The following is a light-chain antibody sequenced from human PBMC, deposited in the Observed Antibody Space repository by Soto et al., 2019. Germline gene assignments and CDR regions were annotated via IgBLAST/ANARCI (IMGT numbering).Light chain of an antibody. J-gene: IGKJ1*01. CDR3: QHYYLDSPWT. Sequence: DIQMTQSPSTLSASVGDRVTITCRASQSISTYLAWYQQKPGKAPKLLIYKASILESGVPSRFSGSGSGTEFTRTITSLQPDDFATYHCQHYYLDSPWTCGQGTKVEIK. CDR1: QSISTY. CDR2: KAS. V-gene: IGKV1-5*03.